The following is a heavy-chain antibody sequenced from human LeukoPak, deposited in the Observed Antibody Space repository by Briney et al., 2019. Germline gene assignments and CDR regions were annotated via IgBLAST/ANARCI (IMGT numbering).Heavy chain of an antibody. CDR2: IGGSSSSI. D-gene: IGHD3-9*01. Sequence: GGSLRLSCAASGFTFNIYSMSWVRQAPGKGLEWLSYIGGSSSSICYADSVKGRFPISRDNAKNSLYLQMNSLRAEDTAVYYCARLRYYGMDVWGQGTTVTVSS. V-gene: IGHV3-48*01. CDR1: GFTFNIYS. CDR3: ARLRYYGMDV. J-gene: IGHJ6*02.